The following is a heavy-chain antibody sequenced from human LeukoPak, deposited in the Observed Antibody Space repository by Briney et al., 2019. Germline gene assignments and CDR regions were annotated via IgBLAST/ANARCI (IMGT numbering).Heavy chain of an antibody. J-gene: IGHJ4*02. D-gene: IGHD5-18*01. CDR1: GYSISSGYY. Sequence: SETLSLTCTVSGYSISSGYYWGWIRQPPGKGLEWIGSIYHSGSTYYNPSLKSRVTISVDTSKNQFSLKLSSVTAADTAVYYCARGVDTAMVMFDYWGQGTLVTVSS. CDR2: IYHSGST. V-gene: IGHV4-38-2*02. CDR3: ARGVDTAMVMFDY.